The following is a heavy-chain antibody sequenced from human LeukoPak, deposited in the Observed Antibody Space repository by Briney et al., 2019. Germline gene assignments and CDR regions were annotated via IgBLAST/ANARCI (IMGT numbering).Heavy chain of an antibody. CDR3: ARGGVVGATKEIDC. V-gene: IGHV4-59*01. CDR1: GGSISSYY. D-gene: IGHD1-26*01. J-gene: IGHJ4*02. Sequence: PSETLSLTCTVSGGSISSYYWSWIRQPPGKGLEWIGYIYYSGSTNYNPSLKSRVTISVDTSKNQFSLKLSSVTAADTAVYYCARGGVVGATKEIDCWGQGTLVTVSS. CDR2: IYYSGST.